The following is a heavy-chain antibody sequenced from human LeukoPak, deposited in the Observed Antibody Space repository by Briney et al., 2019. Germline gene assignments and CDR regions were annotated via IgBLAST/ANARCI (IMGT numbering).Heavy chain of an antibody. D-gene: IGHD1-26*01. V-gene: IGHV4-34*01. J-gene: IGHJ5*02. CDR1: GGSFSGYY. Sequence: SETLSLTCAVSGGSFSGYYWTWIRQPPGMGLEWIAEIYHSGSTNYNPSLKSRVTISVDTSKNQFSLNLSSVTAADTAVYYCARGPVVGATNWFDPWGQGTLVTVSS. CDR3: ARGPVVGATNWFDP. CDR2: IYHSGST.